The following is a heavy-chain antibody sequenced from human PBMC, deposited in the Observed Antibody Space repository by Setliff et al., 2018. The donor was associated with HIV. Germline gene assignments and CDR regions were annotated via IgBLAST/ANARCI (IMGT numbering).Heavy chain of an antibody. D-gene: IGHD2-21*01. J-gene: IGHJ5*02. CDR1: GYTFNSYG. CDR2: ISPSGDGT. Sequence: GASVKVSCKPSGYTFNSYGITWVRQAPGQGLEWMGWISPSGDGTSYAQKFQGRVTMTRNTSINTVYMELSSLKSEDTAVYYCARDKSDIVGEVWLDPWGQGTLVTVSS. CDR3: ARDKSDIVGEVWLDP. V-gene: IGHV1-8*02.